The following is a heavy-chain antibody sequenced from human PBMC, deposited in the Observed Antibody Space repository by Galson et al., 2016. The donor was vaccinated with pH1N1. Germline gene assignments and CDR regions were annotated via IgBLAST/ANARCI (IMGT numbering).Heavy chain of an antibody. Sequence: QSGAEVKKAGESLKISCKGSGYAFPTYWIAWVRQMPGKGLEWMGIVYPPDSDTRYSPSFEGQVTISADKSISTASLQWRSLKASDTAVYYCARLIGGGYNIRVFDYWGQGTQVTVSS. V-gene: IGHV5-51*03. J-gene: IGHJ4*02. CDR2: VYPPDSDT. D-gene: IGHD5-24*01. CDR3: ARLIGGGYNIRVFDY. CDR1: GYAFPTYW.